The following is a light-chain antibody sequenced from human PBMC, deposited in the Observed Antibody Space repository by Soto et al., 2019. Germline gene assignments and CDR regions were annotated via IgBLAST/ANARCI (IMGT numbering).Light chain of an antibody. CDR3: QQYVNSPGT. J-gene: IGKJ5*01. V-gene: IGKV3-20*01. CDR1: QSLSISY. Sequence: EIVLTQSPGTLSLSPGEGATLSCRASQSLSISYLAWYQHQPGQAPKLLIYAASSRAAGIPDRFSGSGSATYFTISSSRLEPEDFAVYYCQQYVNSPGTFGQGTRLEFK. CDR2: AAS.